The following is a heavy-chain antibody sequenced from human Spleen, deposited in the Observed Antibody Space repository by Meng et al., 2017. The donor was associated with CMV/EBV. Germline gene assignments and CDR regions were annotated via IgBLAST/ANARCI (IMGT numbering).Heavy chain of an antibody. CDR1: RFTFSNYG. J-gene: IGHJ6*02. D-gene: IGHD2-15*01. V-gene: IGHV3-30*02. CDR2: IRYDGSNE. Sequence: GESLKISCAASRFTFSNYGMHWVRQAPGKGLEWVTFIRYDGSNEYYADSVRGRFTISRDNAKNTLYLQMDSLRAGDTAVYYCARDGKYCSSGTCDYYVMDVWGQGTTVTVSS. CDR3: ARDGKYCSSGTCDYYVMDV.